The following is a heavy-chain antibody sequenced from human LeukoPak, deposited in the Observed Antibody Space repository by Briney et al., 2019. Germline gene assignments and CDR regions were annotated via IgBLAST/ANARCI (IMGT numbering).Heavy chain of an antibody. CDR2: ISSTGGTI. J-gene: IGHJ4*02. D-gene: IGHD4-17*01. CDR1: GFTFSNYL. Sequence: GGSLRLSCVGSGFTFSNYLLNWVRQAPGKGLEWVSFISSTGGTIYYADAVHGRFTVSRDNAKYSLYLQMNSLRAEDTAVYYCVRGSYGAYDYWGQGSLVTVSS. V-gene: IGHV3-21*01. CDR3: VRGSYGAYDY.